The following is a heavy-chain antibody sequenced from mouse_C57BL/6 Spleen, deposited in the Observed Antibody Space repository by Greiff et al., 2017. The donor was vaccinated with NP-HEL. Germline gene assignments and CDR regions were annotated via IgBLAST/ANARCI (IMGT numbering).Heavy chain of an antibody. D-gene: IGHD1-1*01. Sequence: QVQLKQSGAELVKPGASVKISCKASGYAFSSYWMNWVKQRPGKGLEWIGQIYPGDGDTNYNGKFKGKATLTADKSSSTAYMQLSSLTSEDSAVYFCARPRYYGSAGGYWGQGTSVTVSS. J-gene: IGHJ4*01. CDR2: IYPGDGDT. CDR3: ARPRYYGSAGGY. V-gene: IGHV1-80*01. CDR1: GYAFSSYW.